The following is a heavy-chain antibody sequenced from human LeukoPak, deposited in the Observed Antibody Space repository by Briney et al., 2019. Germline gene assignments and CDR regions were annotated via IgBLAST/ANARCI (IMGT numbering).Heavy chain of an antibody. CDR1: GGSISSYY. V-gene: IGHV4-4*07. CDR3: AREGQQLVPPFDY. J-gene: IGHJ4*02. Sequence: SETLSLTCTVSGGSISSYYWSWIRQPAGKGLEWIGRIYVSGSTNYNPSLESGVTISVDTSKNQFSLQLTSLTAADTAVYYCAREGQQLVPPFDYWGQGTLVTVSS. D-gene: IGHD6-6*01. CDR2: IYVSGST.